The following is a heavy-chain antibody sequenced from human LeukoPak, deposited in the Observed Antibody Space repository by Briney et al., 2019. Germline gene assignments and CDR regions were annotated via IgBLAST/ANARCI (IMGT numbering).Heavy chain of an antibody. CDR1: GFTFSSYA. Sequence: GGSLRLSCAASGFTFSSYAMTWVRQAPGKGLEWVSGISSSGSDTYYADSVKGRFTISRDNSKNPLYLQMNSLRAEDTAVYYCAKRGSTSWFDPWGQGTLVTVSS. J-gene: IGHJ5*02. CDR3: AKRGSTSWFDP. CDR2: ISSSGSDT. D-gene: IGHD3-10*01. V-gene: IGHV3-23*01.